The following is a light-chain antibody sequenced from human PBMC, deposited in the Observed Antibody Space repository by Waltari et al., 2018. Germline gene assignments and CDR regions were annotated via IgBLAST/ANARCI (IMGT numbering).Light chain of an antibody. CDR2: WAS. Sequence: DIVLTQSPDSLAVSLGERATINCKSSQSVLYSANNKNYLAWSQQKPGQPPKLFIYWASTRESGVPDRFSGSGSGTDFTLTISSLQAEDVAVYYCQQYYSTPLTFGGGTKVEIK. V-gene: IGKV4-1*01. CDR3: QQYYSTPLT. CDR1: QSVLYSANNKNY. J-gene: IGKJ4*01.